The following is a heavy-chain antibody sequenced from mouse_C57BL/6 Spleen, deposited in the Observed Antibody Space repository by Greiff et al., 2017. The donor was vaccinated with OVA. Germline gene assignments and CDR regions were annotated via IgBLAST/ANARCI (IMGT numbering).Heavy chain of an antibody. CDR2: ISSGGDYT. J-gene: IGHJ2*01. V-gene: IGHV5-9-1*02. CDR1: GFTFSGYA. CDR3: TRGGYYDYFDY. Sequence: EVKLVESGEGLVKPGGSLKLSCEASGFTFSGYAMSWVRQTPEKRLEWVAYISSGGDYTNYEDTVKGRFTISRDNARNTLYMQMRRLQSEDTAMYYCTRGGYYDYFDYWGQGTTLTVSS. D-gene: IGHD1-1*01.